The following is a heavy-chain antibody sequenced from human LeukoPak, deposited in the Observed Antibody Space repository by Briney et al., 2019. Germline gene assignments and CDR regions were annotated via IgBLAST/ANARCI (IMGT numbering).Heavy chain of an antibody. V-gene: IGHV3-64*01. Sequence: GGALRLSCAASGFTFSSYAMHWVHQAPGKGLEYVSAISSNGGSTYYANSVKGRFTISRDNSKNTLYLQMGSLRAEDMAVYYCARGGVSGYYFDYWGQGTLVTVSS. J-gene: IGHJ4*02. CDR1: GFTFSSYA. CDR3: ARGGVSGYYFDY. D-gene: IGHD5/OR15-5a*01. CDR2: ISSNGGST.